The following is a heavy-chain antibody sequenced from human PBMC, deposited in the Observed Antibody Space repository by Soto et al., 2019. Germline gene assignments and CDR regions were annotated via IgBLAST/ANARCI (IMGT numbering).Heavy chain of an antibody. CDR3: AKASAPGGTYFPLWF. CDR1: GFTFSSYG. J-gene: IGHJ4*02. Sequence: AGSLRLSCAASGFTFSSYGMSWVRQAPGKGLEWVSSISGSGGSTYYADSVKGRFTISRDNSKNTLYLQMNSLRAEDTAVYYCAKASAPGGTYFPLWFWGQGTLVTVSS. CDR2: ISGSGGST. V-gene: IGHV3-23*01. D-gene: IGHD1-26*01.